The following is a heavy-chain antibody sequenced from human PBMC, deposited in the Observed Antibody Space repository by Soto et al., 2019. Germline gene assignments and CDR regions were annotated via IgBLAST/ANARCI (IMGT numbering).Heavy chain of an antibody. CDR2: IYYSWST. V-gene: IGHV4-39*01. CDR1: GGSISSSSYY. Sequence: QLQLQESGPGLVKPSETLSLTCTVSGGSISSSSYYWGWIRQPPGKGLEWIGSIYYSWSTYYKPSLKCRRTIPVDPPKNQYSRQQSPVHAADTDLYYCASVAPRYSSDWETPQKVLDYWGQGTLVTVSS. J-gene: IGHJ4*02. D-gene: IGHD6-19*01. CDR3: ASVAPRYSSDWETPQKVLDY.